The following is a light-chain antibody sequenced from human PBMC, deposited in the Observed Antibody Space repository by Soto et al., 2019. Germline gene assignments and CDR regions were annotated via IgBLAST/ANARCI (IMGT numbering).Light chain of an antibody. CDR2: DAS. V-gene: IGKV3-15*01. J-gene: IGKJ4*01. Sequence: EILMTQSPATLSVSPGEGATLSCRASHRVNTYLAWYQQRPGQAPRLLIYDASTRATGIPARFSGSGSGTEFTLTISSLQSEDFAVYYCQQYNSWPLTFGGGTKVDIK. CDR3: QQYNSWPLT. CDR1: HRVNTY.